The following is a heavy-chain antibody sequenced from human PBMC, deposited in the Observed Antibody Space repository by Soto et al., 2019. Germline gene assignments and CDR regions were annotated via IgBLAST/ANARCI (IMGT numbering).Heavy chain of an antibody. CDR2: ITYDGSST. CDR3: AKDQMGRGWRTLDS. J-gene: IGHJ4*02. Sequence: VQLGDSGGGLVQPGGSLRLSCVVTGLTFSGYGMHWVRQAPGKGLEWVADITYDGSSTYYADAVKGRFTVSRDNSKNILYLQMTSLRGDDTAMYYCAKDQMGRGWRTLDSWGQGTLVIVSS. D-gene: IGHD3-10*01. CDR1: GLTFSGYG. V-gene: IGHV3-30*18.